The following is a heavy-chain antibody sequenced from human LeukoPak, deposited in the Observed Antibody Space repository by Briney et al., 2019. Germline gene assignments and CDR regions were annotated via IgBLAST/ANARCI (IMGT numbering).Heavy chain of an antibody. Sequence: PGGSRRPSWPLLASTFTSLAWNWFRPLQGRGLEWVSAISCSGGSTYYADSVKGRFTISRDTSKNIVYLQLNSLRAEDTAIYYCARFRWGDYYYYGVDVWGQGTTVTVSS. V-gene: IGHV3-23*01. CDR2: ISCSGGST. J-gene: IGHJ6*02. D-gene: IGHD3-16*01. CDR3: ARFRWGDYYYYGVDV. CDR1: ASTFTSLA.